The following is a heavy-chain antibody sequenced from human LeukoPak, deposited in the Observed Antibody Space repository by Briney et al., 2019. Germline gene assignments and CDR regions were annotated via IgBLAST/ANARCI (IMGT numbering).Heavy chain of an antibody. Sequence: GGSLRLSCAGSGFTFSNYGIHWVRQAPGKGLEWVAVISYNGNVKYYMDSVKGRFTISRDNSKNTLFLQMNSLRAEDTAVYYCRSDNDYWGQGTLVTVSS. CDR3: RSDNDY. D-gene: IGHD2-15*01. CDR1: GFTFSNYG. V-gene: IGHV3-30*03. J-gene: IGHJ4*02. CDR2: ISYNGNVK.